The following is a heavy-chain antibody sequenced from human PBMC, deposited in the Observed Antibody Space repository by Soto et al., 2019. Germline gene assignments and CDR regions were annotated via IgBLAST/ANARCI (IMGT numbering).Heavy chain of an antibody. CDR1: GGSIGSGGYY. Sequence: PSETLSLTCTVSGGSIGSGGYYWSWIRQHPGKGLEWIGYIYYSGSTYYNPSLKSRVTIPVDTSKNQFSLKLSSVTAADTAVYYCARGRGSSGHTNWFDPWGQGTLVTVSS. D-gene: IGHD6-19*01. CDR2: IYYSGST. V-gene: IGHV4-31*03. CDR3: ARGRGSSGHTNWFDP. J-gene: IGHJ5*02.